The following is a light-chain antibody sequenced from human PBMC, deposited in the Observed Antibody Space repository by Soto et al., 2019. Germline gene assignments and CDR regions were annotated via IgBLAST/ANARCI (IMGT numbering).Light chain of an antibody. J-gene: IGKJ5*01. CDR2: DAY. V-gene: IGKV3-11*01. CDR3: QQRHMWPIT. Sequence: EVVLTQYPVTLSLSQWERATLSCRASQSFRGLLAWYQQKPGQAPRLLIYDAYNRATGIPPRFSGSGSGTDFTLTISSLEPEDSAVYYCQQRHMWPITFGQGTRLEIK. CDR1: QSFRGL.